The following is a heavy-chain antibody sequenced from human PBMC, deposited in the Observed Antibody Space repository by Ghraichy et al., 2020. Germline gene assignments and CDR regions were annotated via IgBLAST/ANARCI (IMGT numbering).Heavy chain of an antibody. D-gene: IGHD3-10*01. V-gene: IGHV4-34*01. CDR2: INHSGST. CDR3: ARSKLLWFGAINWFDP. CDR1: GGSFSGYY. J-gene: IGHJ5*02. Sequence: SETLSLTCAVYGGSFSGYYWSWIRQPPGKGLEWIGEINHSGSTNYNPSLKSRVTISLDTSKNQFSLKLSSVTAADTAVYYCARSKLLWFGAINWFDPWGQGTLVTVSS.